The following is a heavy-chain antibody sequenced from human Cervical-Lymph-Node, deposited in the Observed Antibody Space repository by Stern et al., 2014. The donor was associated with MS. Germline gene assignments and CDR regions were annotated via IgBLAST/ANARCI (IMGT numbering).Heavy chain of an antibody. Sequence: VQLVESGGGVVQPGRSLRLSCEASGFTFSSHGMHWVRQAPGKGLAWVTLVWPDGSNQDYADSVTGRFTVSRDNSKHTLYLQMNSLRAEATAVYYCVRDVSDRTWYKDHWGQGTLVTVSS. CDR3: VRDVSDRTWYKDH. D-gene: IGHD1-1*01. J-gene: IGHJ4*02. CDR2: VWPDGSNQ. V-gene: IGHV3-33*01. CDR1: GFTFSSHG.